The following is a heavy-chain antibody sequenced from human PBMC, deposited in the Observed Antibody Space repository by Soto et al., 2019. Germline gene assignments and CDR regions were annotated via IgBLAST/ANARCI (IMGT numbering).Heavy chain of an antibody. V-gene: IGHV5-10-1*01. CDR3: ARRRYGDYGNWFDP. Sequence: PGEALKISCKGSGYSFTSYWISWVRQMPGKGLEWMGRIDPSDSYTNYSPSFQGHVTISADKSISTAYLQRSRLKASDTAMYYCARRRYGDYGNWFDPWGQGTLVTVSS. CDR2: IDPSDSYT. CDR1: GYSFTSYW. J-gene: IGHJ5*02. D-gene: IGHD4-17*01.